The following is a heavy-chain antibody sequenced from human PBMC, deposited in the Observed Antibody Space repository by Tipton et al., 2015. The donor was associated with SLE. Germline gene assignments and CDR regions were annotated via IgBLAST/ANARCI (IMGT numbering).Heavy chain of an antibody. J-gene: IGHJ4*02. CDR1: GGSISSSSYY. CDR2: IYYSGRT. CDR3: ASTYYYDGSGYYGPFDY. Sequence: TLSLTCTVSGGSISSSSYYWGWIRQPPGKGLEWVGSIYYSGRTYYNPSLRSRVTISVDTSKSQFSLKLSSVTAADTAVYYCASTYYYDGSGYYGPFDYWGQGTLVTVSS. V-gene: IGHV4-39*01. D-gene: IGHD3-22*01.